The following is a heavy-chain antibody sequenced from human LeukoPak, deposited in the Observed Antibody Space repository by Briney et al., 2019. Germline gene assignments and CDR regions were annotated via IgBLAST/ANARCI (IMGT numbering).Heavy chain of an antibody. Sequence: PSETLSLTCSLSGGSITSTTYYWGWIRQPPGKGLEWIGSSYYSGNTYYNPSLKSRVTISVDTSKNQFSLKLSSVTAADTAVYYCARRGLYGDFEHYWGQGTLVTVSS. CDR2: SYYSGNT. CDR1: GGSITSTTYY. D-gene: IGHD4-17*01. CDR3: ARRGLYGDFEHY. J-gene: IGHJ4*02. V-gene: IGHV4-39*01.